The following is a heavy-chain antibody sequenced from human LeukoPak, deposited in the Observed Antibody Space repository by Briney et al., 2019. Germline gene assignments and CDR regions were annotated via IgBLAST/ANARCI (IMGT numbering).Heavy chain of an antibody. V-gene: IGHV3-23*01. D-gene: IGHD2-2*01. CDR1: GFTFSNAW. Sequence: GGSLRLSCAASGFTFSNAWMNWVRQAPGKGLEWVSAISGSGGSTYYADSVKGRFTISRDNSKNTLYFQMNSLRAEDTAVYYCARQYCSSTSCNGAFDIWGQGTMVTVSS. CDR2: ISGSGGST. CDR3: ARQYCSSTSCNGAFDI. J-gene: IGHJ3*02.